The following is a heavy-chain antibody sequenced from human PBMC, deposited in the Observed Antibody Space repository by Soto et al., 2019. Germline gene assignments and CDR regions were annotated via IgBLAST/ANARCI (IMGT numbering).Heavy chain of an antibody. Sequence: PSETLSLTCTVSGGSISNAAYSWSWIRQPPGKGLEWIGTIYFTGNTDYTPSLKSRLTMSIDTSKNEFSLRLNSVTAADTAVYYCAGQTFTIAAASYGRSNWFDPWGPGTLVTVSS. V-gene: IGHV4-30-2*03. D-gene: IGHD6-25*01. CDR2: IYFTGNT. CDR1: GGSISNAAYS. CDR3: AGQTFTIAAASYGRSNWFDP. J-gene: IGHJ5*02.